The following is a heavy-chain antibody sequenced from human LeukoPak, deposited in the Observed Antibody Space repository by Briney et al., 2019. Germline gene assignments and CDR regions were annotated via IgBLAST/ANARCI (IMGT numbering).Heavy chain of an antibody. CDR3: ASRLRERFDS. V-gene: IGHV5-51*01. CDR1: GYSFPNYW. CDR2: LYPGDSDT. Sequence: GESLKISCKGSGYSFPNYWIGWVRQMPGKGLEWLGILYPGDSDTRYSPSFQGQVTISADKSISTAYLQWSSLKASDTAMYYCASRLRERFDSWGQGTLVTVSS. D-gene: IGHD5-12*01. J-gene: IGHJ4*02.